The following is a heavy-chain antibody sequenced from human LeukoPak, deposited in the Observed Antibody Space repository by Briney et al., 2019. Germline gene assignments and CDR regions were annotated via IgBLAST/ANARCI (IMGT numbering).Heavy chain of an antibody. J-gene: IGHJ4*02. D-gene: IGHD6-13*01. Sequence: GGSLRLSCAASGFTFSSYAMSWVRQAPGKGLEWVSAISGSGGSTYYADSVKRRFTISRDNSKNTLYLQMNSLRAEDTAVYYCTKVRSGSSNWALRVFDYWGQGALVTVSS. CDR2: ISGSGGST. CDR3: TKVRSGSSNWALRVFDY. CDR1: GFTFSSYA. V-gene: IGHV3-23*01.